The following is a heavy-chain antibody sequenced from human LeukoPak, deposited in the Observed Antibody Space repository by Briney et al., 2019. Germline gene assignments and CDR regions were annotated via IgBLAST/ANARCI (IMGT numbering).Heavy chain of an antibody. J-gene: IGHJ4*02. CDR2: ISGSGGST. CDR3: AKGSNYVVIMVYAIVFVY. V-gene: IGHV3-23*01. Sequence: GGSLRLSCAASGFTFSSYAMSWVRQAPGKGLEWVSAISGSGGSTYYADSVKGRFTISRDNSKNTLYLQMNSLRAEDTAVYYCAKGSNYVVIMVYAIVFVYWGQGTLVTVSS. D-gene: IGHD2-8*01. CDR1: GFTFSSYA.